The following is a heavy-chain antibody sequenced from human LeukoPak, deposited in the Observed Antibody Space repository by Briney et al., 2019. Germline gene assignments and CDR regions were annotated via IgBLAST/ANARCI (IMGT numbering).Heavy chain of an antibody. CDR3: ARESYGSGSYKDY. D-gene: IGHD3-10*01. CDR1: GGSFSGYY. Sequence: SETLSLTCAVYGGSFSGYYWSWIRQPPGKGLERIGEINHSGSTNYNPSLKSRVTISVDTSKNQFSLKLSSVTAADTAVYYCARESYGSGSYKDYWGQGTLVTVSS. CDR2: INHSGST. V-gene: IGHV4-34*01. J-gene: IGHJ4*02.